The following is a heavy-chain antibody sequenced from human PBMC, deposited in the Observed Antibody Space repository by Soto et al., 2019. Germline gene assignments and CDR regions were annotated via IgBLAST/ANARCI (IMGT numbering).Heavy chain of an antibody. CDR3: AREDIVVVVAAREEDYYYYGMDV. D-gene: IGHD2-15*01. Sequence: PGGSLRLSCAASGFTFSSYWMSWVRQAPGKGLEWVANIKQDGSEKYYVDSVKGRFTISRDNAKNSLYLQMNSLRAEDAAVYYCAREDIVVVVAAREEDYYYYGMDVWGQGTTVTVSS. CDR1: GFTFSSYW. V-gene: IGHV3-7*03. CDR2: IKQDGSEK. J-gene: IGHJ6*02.